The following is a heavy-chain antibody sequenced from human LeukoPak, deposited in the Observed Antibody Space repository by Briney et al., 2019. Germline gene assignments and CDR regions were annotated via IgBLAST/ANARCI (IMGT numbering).Heavy chain of an antibody. CDR3: AREYGSGSYGNMDV. V-gene: IGHV3-21*01. D-gene: IGHD3-10*01. CDR2: ISSSSSYI. CDR1: GFTFSSYS. Sequence: GGSLRLSGAASGFTFSSYSMNWVRQAPGKGLEWVSSISSSSSYIYYADSVKGRFTISRDNAKNSLCLQMNSLRAEDTAVYYCAREYGSGSYGNMDVWGKGTTVTVSS. J-gene: IGHJ6*03.